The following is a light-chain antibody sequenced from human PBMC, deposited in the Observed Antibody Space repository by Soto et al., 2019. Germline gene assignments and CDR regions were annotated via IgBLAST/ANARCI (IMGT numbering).Light chain of an antibody. CDR3: QQYYTTPRT. V-gene: IGKV4-1*01. J-gene: IGKJ1*01. Sequence: DIVMTQSPDSLAVSLGERATINCKSSQSLLYSSNNQNYIAWYQHKPGQPPKLLIYWASTRGSGVPDRFSGSGAGTDFTLTSSSLQAEDVAFYFCQQYYTTPRTFGQGTKVEIK. CDR1: QSLLYSSNNQNY. CDR2: WAS.